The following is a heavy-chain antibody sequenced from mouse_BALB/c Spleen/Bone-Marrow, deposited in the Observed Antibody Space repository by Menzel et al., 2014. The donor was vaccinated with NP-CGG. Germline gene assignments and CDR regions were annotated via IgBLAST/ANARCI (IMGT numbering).Heavy chain of an antibody. CDR1: GFTFSSYG. CDR3: VRGNYGNYVDYFDF. J-gene: IGHJ2*01. D-gene: IGHD2-1*01. CDR2: INSNGGST. V-gene: IGHV5-6-3*01. Sequence: EVMLVESGGGLVQPGGSLELSCAASGFTFSSYGMSWVRQTPDKRLELVATINSNGGSTYYPDSVKGRFTISRDTAKNTLYLQMSSLKSEETAMYYCVRGNYGNYVDYFDFWGQGTTLTVSS.